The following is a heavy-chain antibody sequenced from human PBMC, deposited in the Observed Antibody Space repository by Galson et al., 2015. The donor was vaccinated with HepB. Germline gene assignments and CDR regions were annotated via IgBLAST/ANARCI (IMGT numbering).Heavy chain of an antibody. D-gene: IGHD3-10*01. CDR3: AKDGGFGESLPVYYYYAMDV. J-gene: IGHJ6*01. CDR1: GFIFSDYA. Sequence: SLRLSCAASGFIFSDYAMSWVRQAPGKGLEWVSSISSSGGTTYDADSVKGRFTISRDNSKDTLYLPMNSLRAEDTAVYYCAKDGGFGESLPVYYYYAMDVWGQGTTVTVSS. CDR2: ISSSGGTT. V-gene: IGHV3-23*01.